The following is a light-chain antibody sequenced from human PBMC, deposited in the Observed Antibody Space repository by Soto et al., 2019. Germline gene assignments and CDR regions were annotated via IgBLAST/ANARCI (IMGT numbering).Light chain of an antibody. CDR3: CSYAGNNNYV. CDR2: EVN. J-gene: IGLJ1*01. Sequence: QSALTQPPSASGSPGQSVTISCTGTRSDVGAYNYVSWYRQYPGKAPKLVIFEVNKRPSGVPDRFSGSKSGITASLTVSGLQSEDEGDYYCCSYAGNNNYVFGTGTKLTVL. V-gene: IGLV2-8*01. CDR1: RSDVGAYNY.